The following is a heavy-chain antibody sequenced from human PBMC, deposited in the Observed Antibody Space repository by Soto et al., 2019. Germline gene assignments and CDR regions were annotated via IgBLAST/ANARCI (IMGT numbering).Heavy chain of an antibody. J-gene: IGHJ3*02. CDR1: GYSFTSYW. Sequence: GESLKISCKGSGYSFTSYWIGWVRQMPGKGLEWMGIIYPGDSDTRYSPSFQGQVTISADKSISTAYLQWSSLKASDTAMYYCARDSGQWLVHDAFDIWGQGTMVTVSS. CDR3: ARDSGQWLVHDAFDI. D-gene: IGHD6-19*01. V-gene: IGHV5-51*01. CDR2: IYPGDSDT.